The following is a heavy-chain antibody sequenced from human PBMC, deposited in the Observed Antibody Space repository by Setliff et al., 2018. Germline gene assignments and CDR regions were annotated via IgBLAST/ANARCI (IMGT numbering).Heavy chain of an antibody. CDR2: ISSYNGKT. V-gene: IGHV1-18*01. CDR3: ARDYGASDGFDI. D-gene: IGHD4-17*01. J-gene: IGHJ3*02. Sequence: ASVKVSCKASGYTFTSYGVHWVRQAPGQRLEWMGWISSYNGKTNYAQKLQGRVTMTTDTSTSTAYMELRSLRSDDTAVYYCARDYGASDGFDIWGQGTMVTVSS. CDR1: GYTFTSYG.